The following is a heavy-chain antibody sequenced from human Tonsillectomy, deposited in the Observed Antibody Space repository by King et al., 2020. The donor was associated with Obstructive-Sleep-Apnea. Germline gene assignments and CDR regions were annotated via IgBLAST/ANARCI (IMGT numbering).Heavy chain of an antibody. CDR1: GFTFSNYA. V-gene: IGHV3-30*04. CDR3: ARDPAIGTTSGFDY. D-gene: IGHD1-1*01. Sequence: VQLVESGGGVVQPGRSLRLSCAASGFTFSNYAMHWVRQAPGKGLERVAVISYDGRNKYDADSLKGRFTISRDNSKNTLFLQVNTLRVEDTAVYYCARDPAIGTTSGFDYWGQGTLVTVSS. J-gene: IGHJ4*02. CDR2: ISYDGRNK.